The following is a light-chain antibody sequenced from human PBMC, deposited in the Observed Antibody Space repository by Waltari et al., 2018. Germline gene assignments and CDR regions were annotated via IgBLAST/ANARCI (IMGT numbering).Light chain of an antibody. J-gene: IGLJ3*02. CDR3: SSYTTSRTWV. Sequence: WFQQIPGKAPKLIIYDASTRPSGTSDRLSGSKSGNTASLTISGLQAEDEADYYCSSYTTSRTWVFGGGTKLTVL. CDR2: DAS. V-gene: IGLV2-14*03.